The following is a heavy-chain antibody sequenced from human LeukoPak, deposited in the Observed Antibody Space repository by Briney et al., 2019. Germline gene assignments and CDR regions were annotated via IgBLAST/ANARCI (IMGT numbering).Heavy chain of an antibody. J-gene: IGHJ4*01. Sequence: GGSLRLSCATSGFNFIDYSMNWVRQAPGKGLEWISYIGISSGNTKYADSVKGRFTISRDKARNSLYLQMNSLRVEDTAVYYCARDHRYAFDNWGHGTLVTVSS. CDR3: ARDHRYAFDN. CDR1: GFNFIDYS. D-gene: IGHD5-12*01. CDR2: IGISSGNT. V-gene: IGHV3-48*01.